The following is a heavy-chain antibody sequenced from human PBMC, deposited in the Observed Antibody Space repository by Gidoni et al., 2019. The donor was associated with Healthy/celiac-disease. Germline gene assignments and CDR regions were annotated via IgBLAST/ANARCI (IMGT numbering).Heavy chain of an antibody. CDR1: GGSFSGYY. CDR2: INHSGST. D-gene: IGHD3-10*01. V-gene: IGHV4-34*01. Sequence: QVQLQQWGAGLLKPSETLSLTCAVYGGSFSGYYWSWIRQPPGKGLEWIGEINHSGSTNYNPSLKSRVTISVDTSKNQFSLKLSSVTAADTAVYYCARGRRSYGSGSYYLNWIDPWGQGTLVTVSS. CDR3: ARGRRSYGSGSYYLNWIDP. J-gene: IGHJ5*02.